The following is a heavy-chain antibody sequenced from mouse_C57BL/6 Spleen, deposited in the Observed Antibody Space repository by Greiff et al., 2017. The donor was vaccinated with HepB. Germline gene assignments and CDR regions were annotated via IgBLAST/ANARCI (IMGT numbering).Heavy chain of an antibody. CDR3: ARSCSNTGFAY. J-gene: IGHJ3*01. Sequence: VQLKESGPELVKPGASVKISCKASGYAFSSSWMNWVKQRPGKGLEWIGRIYPGDGDTNYNGKFKGKATLTADKSSSTAYMQLSSLSSEDSAVYSSARSCSNTGFAYWGPGTLVTVSA. D-gene: IGHD2-5*01. CDR2: IYPGDGDT. CDR1: GYAFSSSW. V-gene: IGHV1-82*01.